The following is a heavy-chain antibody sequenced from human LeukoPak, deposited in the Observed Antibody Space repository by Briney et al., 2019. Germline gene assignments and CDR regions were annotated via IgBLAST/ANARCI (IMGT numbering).Heavy chain of an antibody. V-gene: IGHV4-39*01. Sequence: SETLSLTCTVSGGSISSSSYYWGWIRQPPGKGLEWIGSIYYSGSTYYNPSLKSRVTISVDTSKNQFSLKLSSVTAADTAVYYCARGYYYDSSGYYPALPGYYFDYWGQGTLVTVSS. CDR1: GGSISSSSYY. J-gene: IGHJ4*02. CDR2: IYYSGST. D-gene: IGHD3-22*01. CDR3: ARGYYYDSSGYYPALPGYYFDY.